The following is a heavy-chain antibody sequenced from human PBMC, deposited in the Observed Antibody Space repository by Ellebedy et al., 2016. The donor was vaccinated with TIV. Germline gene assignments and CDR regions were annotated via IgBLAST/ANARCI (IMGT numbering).Heavy chain of an antibody. J-gene: IGHJ6*03. CDR2: ISYSGAISHSGYT. V-gene: IGHV4-39*07. CDR3: ARRPSSHYDILTGLHSSYYYYMDV. Sequence: GSLRLSCTVSGGSISTTTHFWGWIRQSPGEGLEWIGSISYSGAISHSGYTYYNPSLKSRVTISVDTSKNQFSLKLSSVTAADTAVYYCARRPSSHYDILTGLHSSYYYYMDVWGKGTTVTVSS. CDR1: GGSISTTTHF. D-gene: IGHD3-9*01.